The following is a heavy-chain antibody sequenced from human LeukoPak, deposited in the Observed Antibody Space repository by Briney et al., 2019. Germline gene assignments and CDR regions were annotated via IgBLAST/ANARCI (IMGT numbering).Heavy chain of an antibody. D-gene: IGHD5-12*01. CDR2: ISYDGSNK. CDR3: AKDRGRYEIDY. V-gene: IGHV3-30*18. Sequence: GGSLRLSCAASGFTFSSYGMHWVRQAPGKGLEWVAVISYDGSNKYYADSVKGRFTISRDNSMNTLYLQMNSLRAEDTAVYYCAKDRGRYEIDYWGQGTLVTVSS. J-gene: IGHJ4*02. CDR1: GFTFSSYG.